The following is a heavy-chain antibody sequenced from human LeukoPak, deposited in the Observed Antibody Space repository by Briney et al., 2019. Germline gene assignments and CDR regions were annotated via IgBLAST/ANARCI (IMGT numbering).Heavy chain of an antibody. J-gene: IGHJ4*02. CDR3: ATPGVAVPGARGSLGY. Sequence: PGGSLRLSCAASGFTFSNAWMIWVRQAPGKGLEWVGLIKDKTDGGTAEYAAPVKGIFAISRDDSKNTLYLQMNGLRTEDTAIYYCATPGVAVPGARGSLGYWGQGALVTVSS. V-gene: IGHV3-15*07. CDR2: IKDKTDGGTA. CDR1: GFTFSNAW. D-gene: IGHD6-19*01.